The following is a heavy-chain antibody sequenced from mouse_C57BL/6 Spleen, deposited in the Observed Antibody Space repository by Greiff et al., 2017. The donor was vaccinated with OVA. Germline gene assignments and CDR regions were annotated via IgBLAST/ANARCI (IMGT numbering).Heavy chain of an antibody. J-gene: IGHJ1*03. CDR2: INPNNGGT. CDR3: ARHYYGSSYWYFDV. V-gene: IGHV1-22*01. CDR1: GYTFTDYN. Sequence: EVKLQQSGPELVKPGASVKMSCKASGYTFTDYNMHWVKQSHGKSLEWIGYINPNNGGTSYNQKFKGKATLTVNKSSSTAYMELRSLTSEDSAVYYCARHYYGSSYWYFDVWGTGTTVTVSS. D-gene: IGHD1-1*01.